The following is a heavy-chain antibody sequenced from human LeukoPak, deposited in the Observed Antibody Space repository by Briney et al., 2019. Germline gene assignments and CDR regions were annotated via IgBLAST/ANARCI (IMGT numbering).Heavy chain of an antibody. V-gene: IGHV1-2*06. D-gene: IGHD2-2*01. Sequence: ASVKVSCKAAGYTFTGYYMHWVRQAPGQGFEWMGRINPNSGGTNYAQKFQGRVTMTRDTSISTAYMELTRLRSDDTAVYYCAREVGVVAHQGGWFDPWGQGTLVTVSS. J-gene: IGHJ5*02. CDR2: INPNSGGT. CDR3: AREVGVVAHQGGWFDP. CDR1: GYTFTGYY.